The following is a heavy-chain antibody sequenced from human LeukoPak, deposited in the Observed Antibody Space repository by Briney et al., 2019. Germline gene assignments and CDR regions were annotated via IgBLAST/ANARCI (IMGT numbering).Heavy chain of an antibody. CDR2: IKTDGSTT. D-gene: IGHD2-2*01. CDR3: TRWACAGTSCYVLDS. J-gene: IGHJ5*01. V-gene: IGHV3-74*01. CDR1: GFTFSSSW. Sequence: GGSLRLSCAVSGFTFSSSWMHWVRQAPGKGLVWVSHIKTDGSTTAYADSVKGRFTISRDHAKNSVYLQMNSLRAEDTAVYYCTRWACAGTSCYVLDSWGQGTPVTVSS.